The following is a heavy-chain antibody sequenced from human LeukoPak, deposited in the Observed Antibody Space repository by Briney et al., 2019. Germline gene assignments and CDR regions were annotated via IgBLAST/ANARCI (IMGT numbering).Heavy chain of an antibody. CDR3: VRDVLGEAGEGGY. V-gene: IGHV3-21*01. J-gene: IGHJ4*02. D-gene: IGHD2-8*02. CDR1: GFTFSSYT. CDR2: ISPTSRYT. Sequence: PGGSLRLSCAGSGFTFSSYTMNWVRQAPGKGLEWVSSISPTSRYTFYAYSVKDRFTIPRDNAKSSLNLQMNSLSAEDTAVYYCVRDVLGEAGEGGYWGQGTLVAVSS.